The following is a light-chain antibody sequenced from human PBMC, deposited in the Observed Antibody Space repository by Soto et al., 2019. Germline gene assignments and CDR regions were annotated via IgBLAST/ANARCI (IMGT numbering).Light chain of an antibody. V-gene: IGLV1-44*01. J-gene: IGLJ3*02. CDR3: AAWDDSLNGPM. CDR1: SSNIGNNT. CDR2: SNN. Sequence: QSVLTQPPSASGTPGQRVTISCSGSSSNIGNNTVNWYQQLPGTAPKLLTYSNNQRPSGVPDRFSGSKSGTSASLAISGLQSEDEADYYCAAWDDSLNGPMFGGGTKLTVL.